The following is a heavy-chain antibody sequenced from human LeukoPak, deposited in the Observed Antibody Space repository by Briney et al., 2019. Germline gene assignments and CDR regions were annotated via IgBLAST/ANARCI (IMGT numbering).Heavy chain of an antibody. CDR2: IKSKTDGAAT. J-gene: IGHJ4*02. CDR1: GFTFSDAW. Sequence: PGGSLRLSCADPGFTFSDAWMSWVRQAPGRGLEWVGRIKSKTDGAATDYAAPVKGRFTISRDDSKNTLFLQMNSLRTEDTAVYYCTTATMIRGVSDYWGQGTLVTVSS. D-gene: IGHD3-10*01. V-gene: IGHV3-15*01. CDR3: TTATMIRGVSDY.